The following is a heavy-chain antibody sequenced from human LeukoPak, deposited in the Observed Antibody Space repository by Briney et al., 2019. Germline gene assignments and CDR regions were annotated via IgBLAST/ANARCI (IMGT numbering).Heavy chain of an antibody. J-gene: IGHJ5*02. CDR1: GGTFSSYA. CDR3: ARAVEWGTGTTYWFDP. CDR2: IIPIFGTA. D-gene: IGHD1-7*01. V-gene: IGHV1-69*13. Sequence: SVKVSCKASGGTFSSYAISWVRQAPGQGLEWMGGIIPIFGTANYAQKFQGRVTVTADESTSTAYMELSSLRSEDTAVYYCARAVEWGTGTTYWFDPWGQGTLVTVSS.